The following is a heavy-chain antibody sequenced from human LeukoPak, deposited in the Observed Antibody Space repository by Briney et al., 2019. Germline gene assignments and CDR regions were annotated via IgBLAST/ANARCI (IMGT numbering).Heavy chain of an antibody. D-gene: IGHD5-18*01. Sequence: SETLSLTCTVSGVSISSYYWSWIRQPPGKGLEWIGYIYYSRSTNYNPSLKSRVTISGDTSKNQFSLKLSSVTVADTAVYYCARVGSGYSYGSFDYWGQGTLVTVSS. CDR1: GVSISSYY. CDR2: IYYSRST. J-gene: IGHJ4*02. CDR3: ARVGSGYSYGSFDY. V-gene: IGHV4-59*01.